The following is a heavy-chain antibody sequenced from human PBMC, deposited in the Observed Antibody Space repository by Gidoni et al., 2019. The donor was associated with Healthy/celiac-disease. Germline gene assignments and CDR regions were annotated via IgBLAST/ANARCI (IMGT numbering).Heavy chain of an antibody. CDR2: MNPNSGNT. J-gene: IGHJ6*02. V-gene: IGHV1-8*01. CDR3: ARHPGLFWSGYYLGDYYYYGMDV. CDR1: GYTFTSYD. D-gene: IGHD3-3*01. Sequence: QVQLVQSGAEVKKPGASVKVSCKASGYTFTSYDINWVRQATGQGLEWMGWMNPNSGNTGYAQKFQGRVTMTRNTSISTAYMELSSLRSEDTAVYYCARHPGLFWSGYYLGDYYYYGMDVWGQGTTVTVSS.